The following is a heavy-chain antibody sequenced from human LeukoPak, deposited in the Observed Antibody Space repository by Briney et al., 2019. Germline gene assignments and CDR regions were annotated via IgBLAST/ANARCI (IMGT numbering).Heavy chain of an antibody. V-gene: IGHV1-2*02. CDR1: GYTFIGYY. Sequence: GASVKVSCKESGYTFIGYYIHWLRQAPGQGLDWMGWINPSNGGTNYAQRFQGRVAMTRDTSISTAYMETSRLTFDDTAVYYCASGPTLGTTHPYFDYWGQGTLVTVSS. J-gene: IGHJ4*02. D-gene: IGHD1-1*01. CDR2: INPSNGGT. CDR3: ASGPTLGTTHPYFDY.